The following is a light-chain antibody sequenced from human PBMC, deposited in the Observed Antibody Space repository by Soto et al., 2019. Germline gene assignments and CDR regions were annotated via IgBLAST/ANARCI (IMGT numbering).Light chain of an antibody. CDR3: QQYKTSPHT. J-gene: IGKJ4*02. CDR1: QDIGNS. Sequence: DIQMAQSPSSLSSSVGDTVTLTCRARQDIGNSLSWLQQKPGRAPNSLISSVSSLQSGVPSRFSGSRYRADFTLTISNLQPEDFAKYYCQQYKTSPHTFGGGTQVEIK. V-gene: IGKV1-16*01. CDR2: SVS.